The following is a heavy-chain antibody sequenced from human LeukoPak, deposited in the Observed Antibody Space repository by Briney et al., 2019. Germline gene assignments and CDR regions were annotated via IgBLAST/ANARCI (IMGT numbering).Heavy chain of an antibody. J-gene: IGHJ4*02. CDR3: ARTSGSSPFDY. D-gene: IGHD1-26*01. V-gene: IGHV1-2*06. CDR2: INPNSGGT. Sequence: ASVKVSCKASGYTFTGYYMHWVRQAPGQGLEWMGRINPNSGGTNYAQKFQGRVTITADESTSTAYMELSSLRSEDTAVYYCARTSGSSPFDYWGQGTLVTVSS. CDR1: GYTFTGYY.